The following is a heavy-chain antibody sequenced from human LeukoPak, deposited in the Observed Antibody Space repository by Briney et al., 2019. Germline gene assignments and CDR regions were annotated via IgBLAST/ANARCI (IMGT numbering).Heavy chain of an antibody. J-gene: IGHJ4*02. D-gene: IGHD2-8*01. Sequence: GGSLRLSCAASGFTFSSYGMHWVRQAPGKGLEWVAFIRYDGSNKYYADSVKGRFTISRDNAKNSLYLQMNSLRAEDTAVYYCAIAPKYCTNGVCRQPFDYWGQGTLVTVSS. V-gene: IGHV3-30*02. CDR1: GFTFSSYG. CDR3: AIAPKYCTNGVCRQPFDY. CDR2: IRYDGSNK.